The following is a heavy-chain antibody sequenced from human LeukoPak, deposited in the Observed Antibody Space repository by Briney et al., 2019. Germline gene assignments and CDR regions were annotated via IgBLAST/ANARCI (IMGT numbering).Heavy chain of an antibody. V-gene: IGHV1-69*13. CDR2: IIPIFGTA. Sequence: SVKVSCKASGGTFSSYAISWVRQAPGQGLEWMGGIIPIFGTANYAQKFQGRVTITADESTSTAYMELSSLRSEDTAVYYCARDPGYSSSWHGLYYFDYWGQGTLVTVSS. CDR3: ARDPGYSSSWHGLYYFDY. D-gene: IGHD6-13*01. CDR1: GGTFSSYA. J-gene: IGHJ4*02.